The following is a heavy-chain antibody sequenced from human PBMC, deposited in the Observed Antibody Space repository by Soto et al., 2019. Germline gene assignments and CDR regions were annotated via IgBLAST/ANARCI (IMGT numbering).Heavy chain of an antibody. D-gene: IGHD2-15*01. V-gene: IGHV4-31*03. Sequence: QVQLQESGPGLVKPSQTLSLTCTVSGGSINSGGYCWSWIRQHPGKSLEWSWCISYGGSTSYNPSLKSRVTIPGNTAKNQFSLKLTSVAAADTAVYYYSRGLLLWGQGALITFSS. CDR3: SRGLLL. CDR2: ISYGGST. J-gene: IGHJ4*02. CDR1: GGSINSGGYC.